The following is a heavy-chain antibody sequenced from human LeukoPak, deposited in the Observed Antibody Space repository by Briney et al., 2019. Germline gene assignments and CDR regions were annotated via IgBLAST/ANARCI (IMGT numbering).Heavy chain of an antibody. CDR3: ARELGRYS. CDR2: INTDGSST. D-gene: IGHD3-9*01. J-gene: IGHJ4*02. V-gene: IGHV3-74*01. CDR1: GFTFSSYW. Sequence: EGSLRLSCAASGFTFSSYWMHWVRQAPGKGPVWVSRINTDGSSTSYADSVKGRFTISRDNAKNTLYLQMNSLRAEDTAVYYCARELGRYSWGQGTLVTVSS.